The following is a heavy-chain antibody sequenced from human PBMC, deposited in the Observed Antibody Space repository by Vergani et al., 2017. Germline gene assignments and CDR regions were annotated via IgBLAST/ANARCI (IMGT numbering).Heavy chain of an antibody. V-gene: IGHV3-11*04. CDR3: ARNLGDIIVVPAAIDYYYYGMDV. CDR1: GFTFSDYY. D-gene: IGHD2-2*02. CDR2: ISSSGSTI. J-gene: IGHJ6*02. Sequence: QVQLVESGGGLVKPGGALRLSCAAPGFTFSDYYMSWIRQAPGEGVEWVSYISSSGSTIYYGDSVKGRFTRSRDNAKNSLYLQMNSLRAEGTAVYYCARNLGDIIVVPAAIDYYYYGMDVWGQGTTVTVSS.